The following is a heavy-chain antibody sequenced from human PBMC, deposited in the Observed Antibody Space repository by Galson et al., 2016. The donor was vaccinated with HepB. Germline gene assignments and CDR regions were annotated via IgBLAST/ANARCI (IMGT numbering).Heavy chain of an antibody. CDR2: ISENNIYT. CDR3: ARDVSDYDYYGLDV. J-gene: IGHJ6*02. CDR1: GFGFSDYY. D-gene: IGHD3-3*02. V-gene: IGHV3-11*06. Sequence: SLRLSCAASGFGFSDYYMSWVRQAPGKGLEWISYISENNIYTNYAASVKGRFTISRDNAKNSVYLQMNSLRAEDTAVYYCARDVSDYDYYGLDVWGQGTTVTVSS.